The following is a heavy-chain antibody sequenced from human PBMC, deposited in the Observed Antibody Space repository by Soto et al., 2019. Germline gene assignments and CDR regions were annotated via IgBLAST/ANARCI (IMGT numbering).Heavy chain of an antibody. CDR1: GFTVSSNY. CDR2: IYSGGST. V-gene: IGHV3-53*01. D-gene: IGHD3-9*01. Sequence: GSLRLSCAASGFTVSSNYMSWVRQAPGKGLEWVSVIYSGGSTYYADSVKGRFTISRDNSKNTLYLQMNSLRAEDTAVYYCARGYYDILTGYYRYGMDVWGQGTTVTVSS. J-gene: IGHJ6*02. CDR3: ARGYYDILTGYYRYGMDV.